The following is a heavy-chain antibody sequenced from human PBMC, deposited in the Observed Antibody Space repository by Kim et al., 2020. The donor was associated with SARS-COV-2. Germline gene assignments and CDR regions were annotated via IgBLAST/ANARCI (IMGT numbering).Heavy chain of an antibody. CDR3: ARAIAVAGQYFQH. D-gene: IGHD6-19*01. V-gene: IGHV4-34*01. Sequence: NPSRKSRVTLSVDTSKNQFSLKLSSVTAADTAVYYCARAIAVAGQYFQHWGQGTLVTVSS. J-gene: IGHJ1*01.